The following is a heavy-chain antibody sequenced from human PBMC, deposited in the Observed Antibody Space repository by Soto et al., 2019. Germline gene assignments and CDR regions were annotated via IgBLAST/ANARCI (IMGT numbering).Heavy chain of an antibody. CDR1: VFSVDTTYC. Sequence: ASVKVSCKASVFSVDTTYCIHWVRRAPGQGLEWMGSINPNSGDTNYAQNFQGRVTMTRDTSISTAYMEVSSLASDDTAVYYCGSPRSGPSPDVGHWGHGTVVTVSS. V-gene: IGHV1-2*02. J-gene: IGHJ4*01. CDR2: INPNSGDT. CDR3: GSPRSGPSPDVGH. D-gene: IGHD2-15*01.